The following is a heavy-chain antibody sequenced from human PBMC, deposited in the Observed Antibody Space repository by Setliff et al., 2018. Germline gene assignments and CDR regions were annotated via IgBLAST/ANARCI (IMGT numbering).Heavy chain of an antibody. Sequence: SETLSLTCTVSGGSISSYYWSWIRQPPGTGLEWIGYIYYSGSTNYNPSLKSRVTISVDTSKNQFSLKLSSVTAADTAVYYCAGGGNDYQWGAFDIWGQGTMVTVSS. J-gene: IGHJ3*02. CDR3: AGGGNDYQWGAFDI. CDR2: IYYSGST. CDR1: GGSISSYY. D-gene: IGHD4-17*01. V-gene: IGHV4-59*01.